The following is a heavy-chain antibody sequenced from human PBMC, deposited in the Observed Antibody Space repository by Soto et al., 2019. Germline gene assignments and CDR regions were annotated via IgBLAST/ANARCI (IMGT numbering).Heavy chain of an antibody. J-gene: IGHJ4*02. CDR3: AKEPHS. CDR2: ISGSAYST. CDR1: GFTFSSHA. Sequence: PGGSLRLSCPASGFTFSSHAMSWVRQAPGKGLELVSGISGSAYSTYYADSVEGRFTISRDNSKSTLYLQINSLRADDTAVYYCAKEPHSWGQGTQVTVSS. V-gene: IGHV3-23*01.